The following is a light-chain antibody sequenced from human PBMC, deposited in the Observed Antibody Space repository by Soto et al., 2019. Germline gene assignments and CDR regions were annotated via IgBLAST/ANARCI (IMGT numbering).Light chain of an antibody. J-gene: IGLJ1*01. V-gene: IGLV2-8*01. CDR1: TSDIGGYNY. CDR2: EVN. CDR3: SSHGGNSPYV. Sequence: QSALTQPPSASGSPGQSVAISCTGTTSDIGGYNYVSWYQQHPGKAPTLMIYEVNKRPSGVPDRFSGSKSGNTASLTVSGLQAEDEADYYCSSHGGNSPYVFGTGTKVTVL.